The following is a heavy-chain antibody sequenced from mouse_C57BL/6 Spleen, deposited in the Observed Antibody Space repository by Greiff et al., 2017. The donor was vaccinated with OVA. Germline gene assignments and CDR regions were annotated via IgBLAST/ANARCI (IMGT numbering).Heavy chain of an antibody. J-gene: IGHJ2*01. CDR2: IDPNGGGT. V-gene: IGHV1-72*01. Sequence: QVQLQQPGAELVKPGASVKLSCKASGYTFTSYWMHWVKQRPGRGLEWIGRIDPNGGGTKYNEKFKGKATLTVDKPSSTAYMQLSSLTSEDSAVYDGARREVYGRSYDYFDDWGQGTTLTVSS. CDR3: ARREVYGRSYDYFDD. CDR1: GYTFTSYW. D-gene: IGHD1-1*01.